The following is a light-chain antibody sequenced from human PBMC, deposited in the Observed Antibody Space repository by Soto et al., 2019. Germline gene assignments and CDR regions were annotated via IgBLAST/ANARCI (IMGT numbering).Light chain of an antibody. CDR2: AAS. CDR1: HSISNY. CDR3: QQSYSTPIT. J-gene: IGKJ5*01. Sequence: DIQLTQSPSSLSASVGDRVTITCRASHSISNYLHWYQLRPGKAPNLLIYAASSLQSGVPSRFSGSESGTDFTLTITSLQPEDSATYYCQQSYSTPITFGQGTRLEIK. V-gene: IGKV1-39*01.